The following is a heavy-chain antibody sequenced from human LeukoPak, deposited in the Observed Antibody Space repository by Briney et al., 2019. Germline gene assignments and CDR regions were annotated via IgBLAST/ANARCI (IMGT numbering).Heavy chain of an antibody. D-gene: IGHD3-3*01. CDR2: ISHDGSSE. CDR3: ASRFEWLSSFDY. Sequence: GGSLRLSCAASGFTFSNCAMHWVRQAPGKGLEWVALISHDGSSEYYGDSMKGRFTISRDNSRNTFYLQMNSLRAEDTAVYYCASRFEWLSSFDYWGQGTLVTVSS. V-gene: IGHV3-30*03. CDR1: GFTFSNCA. J-gene: IGHJ4*02.